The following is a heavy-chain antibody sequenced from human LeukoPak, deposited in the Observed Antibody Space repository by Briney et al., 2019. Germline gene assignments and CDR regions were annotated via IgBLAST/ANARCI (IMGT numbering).Heavy chain of an antibody. CDR2: FDPEDGET. CDR1: GYTLTELS. D-gene: IGHD2-2*01. CDR3: ATYYAHTHAFDI. V-gene: IGHV1-24*01. Sequence: ASVKVSCKVSGYTLTELSMHWVRQAPGKGLEWMGGFDPEDGETIYAQKFQGRVTMTEDTSTDTAYMELSSLRSEDTAVYYCATYYAHTHAFDIWGQGTMVTVSS. J-gene: IGHJ3*02.